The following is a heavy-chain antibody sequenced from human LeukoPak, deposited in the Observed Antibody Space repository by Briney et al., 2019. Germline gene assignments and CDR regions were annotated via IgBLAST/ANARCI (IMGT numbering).Heavy chain of an antibody. CDR3: ARDLWDMVRGTPPHLP. Sequence: ASVKVSCKASGYTFTNYGFSWVRQAPGQGLEWMGWINAYNGNTNYAQKLQGRVTMATDTSTNSAYMELRSLRSDDTAVYYCARDLWDMVRGTPPHLPWGQGTLVTVSS. J-gene: IGHJ5*02. D-gene: IGHD3-10*01. V-gene: IGHV1-18*01. CDR2: INAYNGNT. CDR1: GYTFTNYG.